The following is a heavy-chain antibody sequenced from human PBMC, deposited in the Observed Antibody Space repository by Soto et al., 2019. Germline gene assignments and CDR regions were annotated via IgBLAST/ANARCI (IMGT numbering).Heavy chain of an antibody. D-gene: IGHD3-3*02. J-gene: IGHJ5*02. CDR2: IYYSGST. CDR3: ARRISNIQFDP. Sequence: ASGTLSLTRTVPGGSISSHYWGWIRQPPGKGLEWIGYIYYSGSTNYNPSLKSRVTISVDTSKNQFSLKLSSVTAADTAVYYCARRISNIQFDPWGQGTLVTVSS. V-gene: IGHV4-59*08. CDR1: GGSISSHY.